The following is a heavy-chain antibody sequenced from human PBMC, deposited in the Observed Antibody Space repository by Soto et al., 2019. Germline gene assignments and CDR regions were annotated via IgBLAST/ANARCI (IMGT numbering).Heavy chain of an antibody. D-gene: IGHD3-22*01. CDR2: INHSGST. V-gene: IGHV4-34*01. CDR1: GGSISSYY. Sequence: SETLSLTCTVSGGSISSYYWSWIRQPPGKGLEWIGEINHSGSTNYNPSLKSRVTISVDTSKNQFSLKLSSVTAADTAVYYCARGVSSGYYYWGQGTLVTVSS. CDR3: ARGVSSGYYY. J-gene: IGHJ4*02.